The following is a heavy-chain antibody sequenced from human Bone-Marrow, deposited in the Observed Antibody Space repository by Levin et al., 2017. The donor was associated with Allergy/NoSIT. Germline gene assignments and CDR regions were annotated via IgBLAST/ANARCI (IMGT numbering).Heavy chain of an antibody. D-gene: IGHD6-19*01. Sequence: PGGSLRLSCAASGFTFSSYTMNWVRQVPGKGLEWVSSIGSSGSYIYYADSVKGRFTISRDNAKNSLSLQMISLRAEDTAVYYCARRNPVADTYQYYYMDVWGKGTTVTVSS. V-gene: IGHV3-21*01. CDR3: ARRNPVADTYQYYYMDV. CDR1: GFTFSSYT. J-gene: IGHJ6*03. CDR2: IGSSGSYI.